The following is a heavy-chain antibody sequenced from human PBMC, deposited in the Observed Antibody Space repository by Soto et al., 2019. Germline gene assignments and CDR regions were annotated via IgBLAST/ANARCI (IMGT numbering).Heavy chain of an antibody. Sequence: SQSLSLTCAISGDSVSSNSAAWSWIRQSPSRGLEWLGRTYYRSKWYNDYAVSVKSRITINPDTSKNQFSLQLNSVTPEDTAVYYCARAYDFWSGYYPYYYGMVVWGQGTTVTVSS. CDR1: GDSVSSNSAA. CDR3: ARAYDFWSGYYPYYYGMVV. V-gene: IGHV6-1*01. CDR2: TYYRSKWYN. D-gene: IGHD3-3*01. J-gene: IGHJ6*02.